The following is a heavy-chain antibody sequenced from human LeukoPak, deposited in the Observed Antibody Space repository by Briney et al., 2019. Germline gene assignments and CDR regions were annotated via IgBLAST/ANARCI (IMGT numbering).Heavy chain of an antibody. CDR2: IYPGDSDT. Sequence: GESLKISCKGSGYSFTSYWIGWVRQMPGKGLEWMGIIYPGDSDTRYSPSFQGQVTISADKSISTAYLQRSSLKASDTAMYYCARQLYSGYDSPYYFDYWGQGTLVTVSS. CDR3: ARQLYSGYDSPYYFDY. J-gene: IGHJ4*02. CDR1: GYSFTSYW. D-gene: IGHD5-12*01. V-gene: IGHV5-51*01.